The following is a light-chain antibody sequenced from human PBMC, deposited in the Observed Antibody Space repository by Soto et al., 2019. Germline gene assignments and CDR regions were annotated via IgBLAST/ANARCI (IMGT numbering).Light chain of an antibody. CDR1: SSDVRGYNF. Sequence: QSARTQPPSTSGSPGQSVTMSCTATSSDVRGYNFVSWYQQHPGNAPKLMIFEVTKRPPGVPARFSGSKSGYTASLTVSGLQAEDEADYYCSLYADTNKLIFGGGTKLTVL. J-gene: IGLJ2*01. CDR2: EVT. CDR3: SLYADTNKLI. V-gene: IGLV2-8*01.